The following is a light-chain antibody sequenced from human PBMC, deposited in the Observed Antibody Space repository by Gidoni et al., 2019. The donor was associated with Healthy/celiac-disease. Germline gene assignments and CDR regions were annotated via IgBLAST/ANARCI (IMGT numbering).Light chain of an antibody. J-gene: IGKJ2*01. CDR3: QQSYSTPKT. Sequence: DIQMTQPPSSLSASVGDRVTITCRASQSISSYLNWYQQKPGRAPKLLIYAASSLQSGVPSRFSGSGSGTEFTLNISSLQPGDFATYYCQQSYSTPKTFGQGTKLEIK. V-gene: IGKV1-39*01. CDR2: AAS. CDR1: QSISSY.